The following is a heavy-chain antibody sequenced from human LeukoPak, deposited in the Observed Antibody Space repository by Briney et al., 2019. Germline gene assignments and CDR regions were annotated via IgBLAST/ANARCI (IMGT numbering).Heavy chain of an antibody. CDR2: IVVGSGNT. J-gene: IGHJ4*02. CDR3: AAGWVCSGGSCYYYFDY. D-gene: IGHD2-15*01. CDR1: GFTFTSSA. Sequence: SVKVSFKASGFTFTSSAMQWVRQARGQRLEWIGWIVVGSGNTNYAQKFQERVTITRDMSTSTAYMELSSLRSEDTAVYYCAAGWVCSGGSCYYYFDYWGQGTLVTVTS. V-gene: IGHV1-58*02.